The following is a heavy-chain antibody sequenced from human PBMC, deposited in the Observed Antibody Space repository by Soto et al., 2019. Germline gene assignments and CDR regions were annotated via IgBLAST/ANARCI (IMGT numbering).Heavy chain of an antibody. J-gene: IGHJ3*02. CDR2: ISSSSSYI. V-gene: IGHV3-21*01. D-gene: IGHD4-17*01. CDR1: GFTFSSYS. CDR3: ARHDYGYPSAFYI. Sequence: GGSLRLSCAASGFTFSSYSMNWVRQAPGKGLEWVSSISSSSSYIYYADSVKGRFTISRDNAKNSLYLQMNSLRAEDTAVYYCARHDYGYPSAFYIWGQGTMVTVSS.